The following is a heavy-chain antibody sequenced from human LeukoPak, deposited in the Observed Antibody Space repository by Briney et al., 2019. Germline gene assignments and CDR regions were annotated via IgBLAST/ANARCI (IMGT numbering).Heavy chain of an antibody. CDR2: IIPILGIA. D-gene: IGHD5-18*01. CDR3: ARAPFRGYSYVGHFDY. J-gene: IGHJ4*02. V-gene: IGHV1-69*04. Sequence: GASVKVSCKASGGTFSSYAISWVRQAPGQGLEWMRRIIPILGIANYAQKFQGRVTITADKSTSTAYMELSSLRSEDTAVYYCARAPFRGYSYVGHFDYWGQGTLVTVSS. CDR1: GGTFSSYA.